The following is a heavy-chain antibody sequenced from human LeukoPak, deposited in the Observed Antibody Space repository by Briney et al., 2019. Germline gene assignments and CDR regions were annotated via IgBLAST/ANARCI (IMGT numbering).Heavy chain of an antibody. CDR3: VKDRSGTYAFDI. CDR2: IGGSGRTT. D-gene: IGHD3-10*01. J-gene: IGHJ3*02. CDR1: GFTFISYT. V-gene: IGHV3-64D*09. Sequence: GGSLRLSCSASGFTFISYTMHWVRQAPGKGLEYVSSIGGSGRTTYYADSVRGRFTISRDDSKNTLYLQMSSLRAEDTAVYYCVKDRSGTYAFDIRGQGTMVTVSS.